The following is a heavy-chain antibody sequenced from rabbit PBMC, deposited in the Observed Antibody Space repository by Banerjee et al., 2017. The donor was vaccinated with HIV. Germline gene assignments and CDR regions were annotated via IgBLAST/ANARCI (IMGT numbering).Heavy chain of an antibody. Sequence: QEQLVESGGGLVQPEGSLTLTCTASGFSFSSGGDLVWGRQAPGKGLEWIGYIYSTIHYTYYANWAKGRFTISKTSSTTVTMQMTSLTVADTATYFCARVSESSGWGEDLWGQGTLVTVS. CDR1: GFSFSSGGD. D-gene: IGHD4-1*01. V-gene: IGHV1S45*01. CDR3: ARVSESSGWGEDL. CDR2: IYSTIHYT. J-gene: IGHJ3*01.